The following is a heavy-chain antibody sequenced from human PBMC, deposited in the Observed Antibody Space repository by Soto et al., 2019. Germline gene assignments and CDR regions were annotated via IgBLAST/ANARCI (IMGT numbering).Heavy chain of an antibody. CDR3: AGQDIVAPEGFDP. V-gene: IGHV4-59*01. J-gene: IGHJ5*02. Sequence: SETLSLTCTVSGGSISSYYWSWIRQPPGKGLEWIGYIYYSGSTNYNPSLKSRVTISVDTSKNQFSLKLSSVTAADTAVYYCAGQDIVAPEGFDPWGQGTLVTVSS. D-gene: IGHD2-15*01. CDR2: IYYSGST. CDR1: GGSISSYY.